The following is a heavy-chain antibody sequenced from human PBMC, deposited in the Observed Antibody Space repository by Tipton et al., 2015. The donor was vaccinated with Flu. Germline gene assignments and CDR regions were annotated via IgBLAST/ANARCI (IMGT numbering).Heavy chain of an antibody. J-gene: IGHJ4*02. CDR1: GFTFSTYG. Sequence: SLRLSCAASGFTFSTYGMHWVRQAPGKGLEWVGGISFDGRNKYYADSVKGRFTISRDNSKNTLYLQMNSLGAEDTAIYYCAKVIPEIVSGLDYWGQGTLVTVSS. D-gene: IGHD5/OR15-5a*01. CDR3: AKVIPEIVSGLDY. CDR2: ISFDGRNK. V-gene: IGHV3-30*18.